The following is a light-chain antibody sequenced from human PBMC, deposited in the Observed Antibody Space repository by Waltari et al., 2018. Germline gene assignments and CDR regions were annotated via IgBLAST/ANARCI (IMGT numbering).Light chain of an antibody. CDR2: DAS. Sequence: EIVLTQSPATLCLSPGERVTLSCRASQSVNNYLAWYQQKPGQAPRLLIYDASSRATSIPARFSGNGSGTDFTLTISSLEAEDFAVYYCQQRSIRPPAYSFGQGTRLEIK. CDR3: QQRSIRPPAYS. V-gene: IGKV3-11*01. CDR1: QSVNNY. J-gene: IGKJ2*03.